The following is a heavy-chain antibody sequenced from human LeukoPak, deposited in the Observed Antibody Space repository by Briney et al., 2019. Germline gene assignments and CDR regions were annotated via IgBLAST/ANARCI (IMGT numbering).Heavy chain of an antibody. V-gene: IGHV3-30-3*01. CDR3: ARGTPSSSGWLYYGMDV. D-gene: IGHD6-19*01. Sequence: GGSLRLSCAASGFTFSDHYMDWVRQAPGKGLEWVAVISYDGSNKYYADSVKGRFTISRGNSKNTLYLQMNSLRAEDTAVYYCARGTPSSSGWLYYGMDVWGQGTTVTVSS. J-gene: IGHJ6*02. CDR2: ISYDGSNK. CDR1: GFTFSDHY.